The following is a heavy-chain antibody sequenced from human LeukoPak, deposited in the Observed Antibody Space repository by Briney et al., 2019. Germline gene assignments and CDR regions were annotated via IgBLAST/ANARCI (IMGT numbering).Heavy chain of an antibody. CDR3: ARVWRYDSSGYYYDY. Sequence: SVKVSCKASGYTFTSYAISWVRQAPGQGLEWMGGIIPIFGTANYAQKFQGRVTITADESTSTAYMELSSLRSEDTAVYYCARVWRYDSSGYYYDYWGQGTLVTVSS. J-gene: IGHJ4*02. D-gene: IGHD3-22*01. CDR2: IIPIFGTA. CDR1: GYTFTSYA. V-gene: IGHV1-69*13.